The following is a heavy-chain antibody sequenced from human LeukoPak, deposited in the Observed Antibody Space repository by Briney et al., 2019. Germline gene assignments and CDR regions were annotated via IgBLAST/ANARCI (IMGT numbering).Heavy chain of an antibody. V-gene: IGHV3-23*01. D-gene: IGHD6-13*01. CDR1: AFTFSSYA. CDR2: ISGSGGST. Sequence: GGSLRLSCAASAFTFSSYAMSWVRQAPGKGLEWVSAISGSGGSTYYADSVKGRFTISRDNSKNTLYLQMNSLRAEDTAVYYCAKDAGGSSWYGWYFDLWGRGTLVTVSS. CDR3: AKDAGGSSWYGWYFDL. J-gene: IGHJ2*01.